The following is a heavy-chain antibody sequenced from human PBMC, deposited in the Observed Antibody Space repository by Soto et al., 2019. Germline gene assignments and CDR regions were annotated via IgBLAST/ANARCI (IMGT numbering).Heavy chain of an antibody. CDR1: GFTFSSYA. J-gene: IGHJ4*02. D-gene: IGHD4-17*01. V-gene: IGHV3-23*01. Sequence: GGSLRLSCAASGFTFSSYAMSWVRQAPGKGLEWVSAISGSGGSTYYADSVKGRFTISRVNSKNTLYLQMNSLRAEDTAVYYCAKDSRGSRLPSHYFDYWGQGTLVTVSS. CDR3: AKDSRGSRLPSHYFDY. CDR2: ISGSGGST.